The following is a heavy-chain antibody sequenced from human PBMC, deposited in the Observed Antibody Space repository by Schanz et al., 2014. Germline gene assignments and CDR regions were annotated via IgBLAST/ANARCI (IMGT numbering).Heavy chain of an antibody. CDR1: GFIFRSFG. J-gene: IGHJ6*03. CDR2: IWSDGTNE. V-gene: IGHV3-33*06. Sequence: VQLVESGGGLVKPGGSLRLSCATSGFIFRSFGIHWVRQAPGKGLEWVAVIWSDGTNEYYADSVKGRFTISGDSSKYTVYLQMNSLRADDTAVYYCAKGPYYYYYMDVCGNGTTVTVSS. CDR3: AKGPYYYYYMDV.